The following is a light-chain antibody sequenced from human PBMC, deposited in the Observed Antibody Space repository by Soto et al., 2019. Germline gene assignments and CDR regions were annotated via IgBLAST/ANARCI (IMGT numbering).Light chain of an antibody. CDR1: QSVSSSY. Sequence: IVLTQSPGTLALSPGEIATLYCRASQSVSSSYLAWYQHKPGQAPRLLIYGASSRATGIPDRFSGRGSGTDFTLTISRLEPEDFAMYYCQQYGRSPLVTFGQGTRLEIK. V-gene: IGKV3-20*01. CDR2: GAS. J-gene: IGKJ5*01. CDR3: QQYGRSPLVT.